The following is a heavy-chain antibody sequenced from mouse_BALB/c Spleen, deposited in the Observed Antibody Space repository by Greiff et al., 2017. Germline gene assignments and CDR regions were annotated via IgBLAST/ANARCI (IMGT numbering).Heavy chain of an antibody. Sequence: QVQLKESGPGILQPSQTLSLTCSFSGFSLSTSGMGVSWIRQPSGKGLEWLAHLYWDDDKRYNPSLKSRLTISKDTSRNQVFLKITSADTADTATYYGARIHYYGYRAYWGQGTLVTVSA. D-gene: IGHD1-2*01. CDR1: GFSLSTSGMG. CDR3: ARIHYYGYRAY. CDR2: LYWDDDK. V-gene: IGHV8-12*01. J-gene: IGHJ3*01.